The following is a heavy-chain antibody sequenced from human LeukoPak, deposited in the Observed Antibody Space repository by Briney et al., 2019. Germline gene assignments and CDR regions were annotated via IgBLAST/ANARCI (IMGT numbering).Heavy chain of an antibody. D-gene: IGHD2-2*01. J-gene: IGHJ6*03. V-gene: IGHV4-4*07. Sequence: ETLSLTCTVSGGPISSYYWSWIRQPAGKGLEWIGRIYTSGSTNYNPSLKSRVTMSVDTSKNQFSLKLSSVTAADTAVYYCARSTYCSSTSCYADHYYYYYMDVWGKGTTVTVSS. CDR3: ARSTYCSSTSCYADHYYYYYMDV. CDR1: GGPISSYY. CDR2: IYTSGST.